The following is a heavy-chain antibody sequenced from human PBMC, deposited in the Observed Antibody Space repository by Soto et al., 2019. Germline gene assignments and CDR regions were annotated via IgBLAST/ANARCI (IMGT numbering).Heavy chain of an antibody. J-gene: IGHJ4*02. Sequence: QVQLVQSGAEVKKPGSSVTVSCTASGGTFSSYAISWVRQAPGQGLEWMGGIIPIFGTANYAQKYQGRVTITADESTSTAYMELSSLRSEDTAVYYCARNPLDILTGHSHGDFDSWGQGTLVTVSS. D-gene: IGHD3-9*01. CDR2: IIPIFGTA. V-gene: IGHV1-69*01. CDR1: GGTFSSYA. CDR3: ARNPLDILTGHSHGDFDS.